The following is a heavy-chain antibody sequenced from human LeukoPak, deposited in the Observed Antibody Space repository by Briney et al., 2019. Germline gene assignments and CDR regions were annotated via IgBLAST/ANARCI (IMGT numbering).Heavy chain of an antibody. CDR2: IYYSGST. Sequence: SETLSLTCTVSGGSISSSSYYWGWIRQPPGKGLGWIGSIYYSGSTYYNPSLKSRVTISVDTSKNQFSLKLSSVAAADTAVHYCARRGRNYYYYMDVWGKGTTVTVSS. CDR1: GGSISSSSYY. D-gene: IGHD2-15*01. CDR3: ARRGRNYYYYMDV. V-gene: IGHV4-39*01. J-gene: IGHJ6*03.